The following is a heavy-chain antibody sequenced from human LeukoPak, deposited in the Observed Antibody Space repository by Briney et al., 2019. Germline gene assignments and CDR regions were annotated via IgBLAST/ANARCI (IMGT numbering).Heavy chain of an antibody. V-gene: IGHV4-30-4*01. CDR1: GGSISSGDYY. CDR3: ARPYYYDSRIDP. J-gene: IGHJ5*02. Sequence: PSQTLSLTCTVSGGSISSGDYYWSWIRQPPGKGLEWFAYMYYSGSTYYNPSLKSRVTMSADTSKNQLSLKLSSVTAADTAVYYCARPYYYDSRIDPWGQGILVTVSS. CDR2: MYYSGST. D-gene: IGHD3-22*01.